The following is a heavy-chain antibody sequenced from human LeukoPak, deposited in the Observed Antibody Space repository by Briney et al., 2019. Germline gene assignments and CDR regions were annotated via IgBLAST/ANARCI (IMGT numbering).Heavy chain of an antibody. D-gene: IGHD1-26*01. CDR2: IYYSGTT. Sequence: SETLSLTCSVSGASVNSGGYYWGWIRQHPGQGLEWIGYIYYSGTTYYNPSLENRLTISLDTPTNQFSLKLGSVTAADTAVYYCATTAYYYYVDVWGKGTTVTVSS. CDR1: GASVNSGGYY. V-gene: IGHV4-31*03. CDR3: ATTAYYYYVDV. J-gene: IGHJ6*03.